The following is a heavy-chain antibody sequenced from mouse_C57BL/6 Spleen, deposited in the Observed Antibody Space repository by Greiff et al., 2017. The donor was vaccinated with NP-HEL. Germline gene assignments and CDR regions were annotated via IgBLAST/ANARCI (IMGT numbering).Heavy chain of an antibody. V-gene: IGHV2-2*01. Sequence: QVQLKESGPGLVQPSQSLSITCTVSGFSLTSYGVHWVRQSPGKGLEWLGVIWSGGSTDYNAAFISRLSISKDNTKSQVFFKRNSLQADDTAIYYCARLSTVVAGGAMDYWGQGTSVTVSS. J-gene: IGHJ4*01. D-gene: IGHD1-1*01. CDR1: GFSLTSYG. CDR2: IWSGGST. CDR3: ARLSTVVAGGAMDY.